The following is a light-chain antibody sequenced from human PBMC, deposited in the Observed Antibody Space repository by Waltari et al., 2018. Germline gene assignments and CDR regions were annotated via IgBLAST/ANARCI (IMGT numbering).Light chain of an antibody. V-gene: IGLV2-14*03. CDR2: DLS. CDR1: SSDVGGYNY. J-gene: IGLJ2*01. CDR3: SSYTSSSTHDVV. Sequence: QSALTQPASVSGSPGQSITIPCTGTSSDVGGYNYVSWYQQHPGKSPKLMIYDLSNRPLGVYNRFSCSKSGNTASLNISGLQAEDEADYYCSSYTSSSTHDVVFGGGTKLTVL.